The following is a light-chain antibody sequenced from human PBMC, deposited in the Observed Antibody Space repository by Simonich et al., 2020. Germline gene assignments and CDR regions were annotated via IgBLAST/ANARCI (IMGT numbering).Light chain of an antibody. Sequence: DIQMTQSPSTLSASVGDRVTITCRASQSISSWLAWYQQKPGKALKLLIYKASSLESWVPSRFSGSGSGTEFTLTISSLQPDDFATYYCQQYNSYHTFGQGTKLEIK. CDR2: KAS. J-gene: IGKJ2*01. CDR3: QQYNSYHT. CDR1: QSISSW. V-gene: IGKV1-5*03.